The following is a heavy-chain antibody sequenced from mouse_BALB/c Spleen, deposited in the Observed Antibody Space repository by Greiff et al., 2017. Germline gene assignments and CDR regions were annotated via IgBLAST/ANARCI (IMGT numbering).Heavy chain of an antibody. V-gene: IGHV7-1*02. CDR1: GFTFSDFY. CDR3: ARDSPSGVFGY. CDR2: SRNKANDYTT. Sequence: EVNVVESGGGLVQPGGSLRLSCATSGFTFSDFYMEWVRQPPGKRLEWIAASRNKANDYTTEYSASVKGRFIVSRDTSQSILYLQMNALRAEDTAIYCCARDSPSGVFGYWGQGTLVTVSA. D-gene: IGHD1-3*01. J-gene: IGHJ3*01.